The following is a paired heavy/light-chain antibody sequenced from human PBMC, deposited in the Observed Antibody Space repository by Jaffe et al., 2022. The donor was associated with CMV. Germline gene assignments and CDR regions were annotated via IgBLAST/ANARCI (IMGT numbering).Light chain of an antibody. CDR1: QDISNY. CDR2: DAS. J-gene: IGKJ3*01. Sequence: DIQMTQSPSSLSASVGDRVTITCQASQDISNYLNWYQQKPGKAPKLLIYDASNLETGVPSRFSGSGSGTDFTFTISSLQPEDIATYYCQQSWTFGPGTKVDIK. V-gene: IGKV1-33*01. CDR3: QQSWT.
Heavy chain of an antibody. D-gene: IGHD1-26*01. Sequence: QVQLQQWGAGLLKPSETLSLTCAVYGGSFSGYYWSWIRQPPGKGLEWIGEINHSGSTNYNPSLKSRVTISVDTSKNQFSLKLSSVTAADTAVYYCARGLKWELPRIERTWIDPWGQGTLVTVSS. V-gene: IGHV4-34*01. CDR2: INHSGST. J-gene: IGHJ5*02. CDR3: ARGLKWELPRIERTWIDP. CDR1: GGSFSGYY.